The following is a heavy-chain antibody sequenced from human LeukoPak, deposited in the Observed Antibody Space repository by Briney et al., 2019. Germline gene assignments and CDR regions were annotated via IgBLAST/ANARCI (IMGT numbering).Heavy chain of an antibody. CDR3: ARDRGDYYYFDY. V-gene: IGHV3-33*01. CDR2: IWYDGSDK. D-gene: IGHD4-17*01. CDR1: GFTFSSYG. Sequence: GGSLRLSCAASGFTFSSYGMHWVRQAPGKGLEWVAFIWYDGSDKFYVESVKGRFTISRDNSKNTLYLQMNSLRAEDTAVYYCARDRGDYYYFDYWGQGTPVTVSS. J-gene: IGHJ4*02.